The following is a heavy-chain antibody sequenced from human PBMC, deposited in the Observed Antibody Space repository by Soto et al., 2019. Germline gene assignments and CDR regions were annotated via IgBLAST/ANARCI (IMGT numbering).Heavy chain of an antibody. CDR2: ISGSGGST. Sequence: SGGSLRLSCAASGFTFSSYAMSWVRQAPGKGLEWVSAISGSGGSTYYADSVKGRFTISRDNSKNTLYLQTNSLRAEDTAVYYCAKELRAADYFDYWGQGTLVTVSS. J-gene: IGHJ4*02. V-gene: IGHV3-23*01. CDR1: GFTFSSYA. CDR3: AKELRAADYFDY. D-gene: IGHD2-15*01.